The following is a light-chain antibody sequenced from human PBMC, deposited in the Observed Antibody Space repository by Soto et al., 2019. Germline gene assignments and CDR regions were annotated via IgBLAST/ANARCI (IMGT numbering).Light chain of an antibody. CDR2: DTS. CDR3: QQRSNWQYT. V-gene: IGKV3-11*01. CDR1: QSVSSY. J-gene: IGKJ2*01. Sequence: EIVLSQSPATLSLSPGERATLSCRASQSVSSYSAWYQQKPGQAPRLLIYDTSNRATGIPARFSGSGSGTDFTLTISGLEPEDFEVYYCQQRSNWQYTFGLGTRLEI.